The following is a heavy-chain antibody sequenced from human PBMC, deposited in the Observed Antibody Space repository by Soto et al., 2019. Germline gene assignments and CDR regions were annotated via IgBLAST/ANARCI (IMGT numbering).Heavy chain of an antibody. J-gene: IGHJ4*02. Sequence: SETLSLTCTVSGGSISSYYWSWIRQPPGKGLEWIGYIYYSGSTNYNPSLKSRVTISVDTSKNQFSLKLSSVTAADTAVYYCASSAGYSSGWYVPEGWADGYWGQGTLVTVSS. CDR2: IYYSGST. CDR3: ASSAGYSSGWYVPEGWADGY. D-gene: IGHD6-19*01. V-gene: IGHV4-59*01. CDR1: GGSISSYY.